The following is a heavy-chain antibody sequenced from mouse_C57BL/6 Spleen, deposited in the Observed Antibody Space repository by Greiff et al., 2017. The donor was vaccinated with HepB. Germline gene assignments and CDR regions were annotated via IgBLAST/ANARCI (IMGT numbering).Heavy chain of an antibody. D-gene: IGHD1-1*01. CDR1: GFNIKDYY. Sequence: EVQRVESGAELVKPGASVKLSCTASGFNIKDYYMHWVKQRTEQGLEWIGRIDPEDGETKYAPKFQGKATITADTSSNTAYLQLSSLTSEDTAVYYCARSSFITTVVADYWGQGTTLTVSS. V-gene: IGHV14-2*01. J-gene: IGHJ2*01. CDR3: ARSSFITTVVADY. CDR2: IDPEDGET.